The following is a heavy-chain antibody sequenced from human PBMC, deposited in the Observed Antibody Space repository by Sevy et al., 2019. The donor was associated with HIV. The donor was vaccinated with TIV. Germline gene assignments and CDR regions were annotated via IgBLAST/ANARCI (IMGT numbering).Heavy chain of an antibody. V-gene: IGHV1-18*01. Sequence: ASVKVSCKASGYTFTSYGITWVRQAPGQGLEWMGWISAYNGNTNYAQNLQGRVTMTTDTSTSTAYMELRSLRSDDTAVYYCAAGSYCDGGACLGYFDYWGQGTLVTVSS. D-gene: IGHD2-8*02. CDR1: GYTFTSYG. CDR2: ISAYNGNT. J-gene: IGHJ4*02. CDR3: AAGSYCDGGACLGYFDY.